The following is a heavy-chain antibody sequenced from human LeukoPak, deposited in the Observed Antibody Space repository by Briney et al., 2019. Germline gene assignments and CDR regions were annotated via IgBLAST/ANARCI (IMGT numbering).Heavy chain of an antibody. V-gene: IGHV4-61*01. J-gene: IGHJ4*02. CDR2: IYNSAST. Sequence: SETLSLPCTLSGGYVNSGSYYWNWIRQPPGKGLEWIGYIYNSASTNYNPSLKSRVTISVDTSKNQFSLKLSSVTAADTAVYYCARGDYSLFDYCGQGTLVTVSS. CDR3: ARGDYSLFDY. D-gene: IGHD2-15*01. CDR1: GGYVNSGSYY.